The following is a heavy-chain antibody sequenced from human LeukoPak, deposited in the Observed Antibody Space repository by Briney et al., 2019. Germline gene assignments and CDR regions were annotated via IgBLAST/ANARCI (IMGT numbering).Heavy chain of an antibody. V-gene: IGHV4-31*03. CDR3: VRADGSSWYVFDY. D-gene: IGHD6-13*01. J-gene: IGHJ4*02. Sequence: PPETLSLTCTVSGGSMSSGDYYWSWIRQHPGKGLEWIGYIYYSGATNYNPALKSRVTISIDTSKNQFSLKLSSMTAADTAVYYCVRADGSSWYVFDYWGQGTLVSVSS. CDR1: GGSMSSGDYY. CDR2: IYYSGAT.